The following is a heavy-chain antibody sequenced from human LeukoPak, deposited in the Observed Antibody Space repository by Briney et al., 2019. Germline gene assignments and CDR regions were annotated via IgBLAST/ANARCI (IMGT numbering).Heavy chain of an antibody. CDR3: ARSSSSWRPVPHAFDI. Sequence: TGGSLRLSCAASGFTFSSYEMNWVRQAPGKGLEWVSYISSSGSTIYYADSVKGRFTISRDNAKNPLYLQMNSLRAEDTAVYYCARSSSSWRPVPHAFDIWGQGTMVTVSS. CDR1: GFTFSSYE. CDR2: ISSSGSTI. V-gene: IGHV3-48*03. J-gene: IGHJ3*02. D-gene: IGHD6-6*01.